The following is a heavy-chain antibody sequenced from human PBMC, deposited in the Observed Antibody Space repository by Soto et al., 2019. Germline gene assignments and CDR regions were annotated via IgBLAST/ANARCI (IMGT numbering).Heavy chain of an antibody. D-gene: IGHD3-3*01. CDR2: IIPIFGTA. Sequence: QVQLVQSGAEVKKPGSSVKVSCKASGGTFSSYAISWVRQAPGQGLEWMGGIIPIFGTANYVQKFQGRVTITADESTSTAYMELSSLRSEDTAVYYCARDRITIFGVVKNYYYYGMDVWGQGTTVTVSS. CDR1: GGTFSSYA. CDR3: ARDRITIFGVVKNYYYYGMDV. J-gene: IGHJ6*02. V-gene: IGHV1-69*01.